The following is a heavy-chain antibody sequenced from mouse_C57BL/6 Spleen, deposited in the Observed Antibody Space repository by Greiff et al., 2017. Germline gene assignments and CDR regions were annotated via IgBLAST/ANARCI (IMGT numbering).Heavy chain of an antibody. V-gene: IGHV1-54*01. J-gene: IGHJ2*01. CDR3: ARRGWDGFGY. CDR1: GYAFTNYL. Sequence: QVQLQQSGAELVRPGTSVKVSCKASGYAFTNYLIEWVKQRPGQGLEWIGVINPGSGGTNYNEKFKGKATLTADKSSSTAYMQLRSLTSEDSAVYFCARRGWDGFGYWGQGTTLTVSS. CDR2: INPGSGGT. D-gene: IGHD4-1*01.